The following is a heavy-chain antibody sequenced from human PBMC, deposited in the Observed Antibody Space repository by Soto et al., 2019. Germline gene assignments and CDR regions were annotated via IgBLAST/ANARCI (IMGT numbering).Heavy chain of an antibody. Sequence: TLSVTASVSVGARRCGGYHWSWFPQHPGKGLEWIGNIYYTGSAFYTPSLKSRVTFSVDTSKNQVSLKLSSVTAPDTAVYYCARLQVNGGAFDIWGQGTMVTVSS. CDR1: VGARRCGGYH. J-gene: IGHJ3*02. D-gene: IGHD2-8*01. CDR3: ARLQVNGGAFDI. CDR2: IYYTGSA. V-gene: IGHV4-31*03.